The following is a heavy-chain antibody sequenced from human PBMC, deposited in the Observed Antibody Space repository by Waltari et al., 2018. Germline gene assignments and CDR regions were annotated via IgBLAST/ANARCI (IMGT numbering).Heavy chain of an antibody. CDR1: GGTFSSYA. V-gene: IGHV1-69*08. J-gene: IGHJ4*02. CDR2: IIPIFGTA. CDR3: ASLGGNVVVAATF. D-gene: IGHD2-15*01. Sequence: QVQLVQSGAEVKKPGSSVKVSCKASGGTFSSYAISWVRRAPGQGLEWMGRIIPIFGTANDAQKFQGRVTITADKSTSTAYMELSSLGSEDTAVYYCASLGGNVVVAATFWGQGTLVTVSS.